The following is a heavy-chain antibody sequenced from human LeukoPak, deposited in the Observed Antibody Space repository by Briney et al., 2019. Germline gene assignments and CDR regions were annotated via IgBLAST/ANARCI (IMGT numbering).Heavy chain of an antibody. CDR3: TTDRWVGYYYYYGMDV. J-gene: IGHJ6*02. D-gene: IGHD6-13*01. Sequence: AGGSLRLSCAASGFTFSNAWMNWVRQAPGKGLEWVGRIKSKTDGGTTDYAAPVKGRFTISRDDSKNTLYLQMNSLKTEDTAVYYCTTDRWVGYYYYYGMDVWGQGTTVTVPS. CDR1: GFTFSNAW. CDR2: IKSKTDGGTT. V-gene: IGHV3-15*07.